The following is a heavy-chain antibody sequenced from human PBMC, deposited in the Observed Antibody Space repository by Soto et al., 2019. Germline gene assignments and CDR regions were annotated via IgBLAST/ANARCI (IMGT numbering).Heavy chain of an antibody. J-gene: IGHJ6*02. D-gene: IGHD4-4*01. V-gene: IGHV3-30*18. CDR3: AKDTDPYYYYYGMDV. CDR2: ISYDGSNK. Sequence: GGSLRLSCAASGFTFSSFGMHWVRQAPGKGLEWVAVISYDGSNKYYADSVKGRFTISRDNSKNTLYLQMNSLRAEDTAVYYCAKDTDPYYYYYGMDVWGQGTTVTVSS. CDR1: GFTFSSFG.